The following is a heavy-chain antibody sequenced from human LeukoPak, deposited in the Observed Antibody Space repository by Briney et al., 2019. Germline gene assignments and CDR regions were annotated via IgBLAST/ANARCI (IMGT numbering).Heavy chain of an antibody. CDR1: GFTFSSYA. CDR2: ISYDGSNK. CDR3: ARWGQIANWGSLDY. D-gene: IGHD7-27*01. V-gene: IGHV3-30-3*01. J-gene: IGHJ4*02. Sequence: GGSPRLSCAASGFTFSSYAMHWVRQAPGKGLEWVAVISYDGSNKYYADSVKGRFTISRDNSKNTLYLQMNSLRAEDTAVYYCARWGQIANWGSLDYWGQGTLVTVSS.